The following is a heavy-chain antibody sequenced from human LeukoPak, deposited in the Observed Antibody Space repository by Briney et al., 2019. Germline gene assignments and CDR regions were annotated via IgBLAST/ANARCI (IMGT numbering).Heavy chain of an antibody. CDR1: GFTFSSYA. CDR3: ARDGAGSSQIYQGDGMDV. J-gene: IGHJ6*02. V-gene: IGHV3-30-3*01. D-gene: IGHD6-13*01. Sequence: GRSLRLSCAASGFTFSSYAMHWVRQAPGKGLEWVAVISYDGSNKYYADSVKGRFTISRDNSKNTLYLQMNSLRAEDTAVYYCARDGAGSSQIYQGDGMDVWGQGTTVTVSS. CDR2: ISYDGSNK.